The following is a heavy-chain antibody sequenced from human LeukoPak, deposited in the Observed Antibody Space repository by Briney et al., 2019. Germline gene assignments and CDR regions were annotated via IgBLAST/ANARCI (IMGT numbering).Heavy chain of an antibody. D-gene: IGHD2-2*03. J-gene: IGHJ6*02. CDR2: INHSGST. Sequence: SETLSLTCAVYGGSFSGYYWSWIRQPPGKGLEWIGEINHSGSTNYNPSLKSRVTISVDTSKNQFSLRLSSVTAADTAVYYCARGLDIVVVPAARSRHYYYGMDVWGQGTTVTVSS. V-gene: IGHV4-34*01. CDR3: ARGLDIVVVPAARSRHYYYGMDV. CDR1: GGSFSGYY.